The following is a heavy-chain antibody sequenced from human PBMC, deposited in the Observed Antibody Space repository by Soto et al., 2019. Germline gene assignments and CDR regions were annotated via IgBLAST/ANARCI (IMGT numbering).Heavy chain of an antibody. Sequence: SETLSLTCTVSGGSISSGDYYWSWIRQPPGKGLEWIGYIYYSGSTYYNPSLKSRVTISVDTSKNQFSLKLSSVTAADTAVYYCARLGFLEWFPNWFDPWGQGTLVTVSS. J-gene: IGHJ5*02. CDR3: ARLGFLEWFPNWFDP. CDR1: GGSISSGDYY. CDR2: IYYSGST. V-gene: IGHV4-30-4*01. D-gene: IGHD3-3*01.